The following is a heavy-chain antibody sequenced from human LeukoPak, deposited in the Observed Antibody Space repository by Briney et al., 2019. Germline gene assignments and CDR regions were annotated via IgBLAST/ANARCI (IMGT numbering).Heavy chain of an antibody. D-gene: IGHD3-3*01. Sequence: GGSLRLSCAASGFTLSNYEMNWVRQAPGKGLEWISFISTSGATKNYADSVKGRFTISRDNAKNSVYLQMNSLRVEDTAVYYCVREEAASGGLFDSWGQGTLVTVSS. J-gene: IGHJ4*02. CDR3: VREEAASGGLFDS. CDR1: GFTLSNYE. CDR2: ISTSGATK. V-gene: IGHV3-48*03.